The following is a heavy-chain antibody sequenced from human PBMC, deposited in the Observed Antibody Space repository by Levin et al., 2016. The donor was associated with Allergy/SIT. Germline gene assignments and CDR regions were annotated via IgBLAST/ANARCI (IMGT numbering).Heavy chain of an antibody. D-gene: IGHD5-18*01. V-gene: IGHV3-20*01. Sequence: VRQAPGKGLEWVSGINWNGGSTGYADSVKGRFTISRDNAKNSLYLQMNSLRAEDTALYHCARDGSTTPAMDYGMDVWGQGTTVTVSS. J-gene: IGHJ6*02. CDR2: INWNGGST. CDR3: ARDGSTTPAMDYGMDV.